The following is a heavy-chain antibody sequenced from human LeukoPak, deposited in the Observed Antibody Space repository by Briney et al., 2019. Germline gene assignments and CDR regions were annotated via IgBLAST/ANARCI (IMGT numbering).Heavy chain of an antibody. V-gene: IGHV1-18*01. D-gene: IGHD2-15*01. J-gene: IGHJ3*02. Sequence: ASVKVSCKASGYTFTSYGISWVRQAPGQGLEWMGWISAYNGNTNYAQKLQGRVIMTTDTSTSTAYMELRSLRSDDTAVYYCARDRGVVAATKSGAFDIWGQGTMVTVSS. CDR2: ISAYNGNT. CDR1: GYTFTSYG. CDR3: ARDRGVVAATKSGAFDI.